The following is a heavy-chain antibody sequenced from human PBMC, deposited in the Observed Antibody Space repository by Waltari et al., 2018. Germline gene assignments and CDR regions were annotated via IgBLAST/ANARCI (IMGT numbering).Heavy chain of an antibody. D-gene: IGHD7-27*01. V-gene: IGHV4-38-2*01. J-gene: IGHJ3*02. CDR1: GYSLNSGYF. Sequence: QELLQESGPRLVKPSETLSLNCAVSGYSLNSGYFWGWVRQSPGEGLEWIGTISLGGNAYYNPSAGSRVTIPLAPSEHQLSPKLTAGTAADAAVYYCARLWVLGPDILNDAFDIWGQGTMVTVSS. CDR3: ARLWVLGPDILNDAFDI. CDR2: ISLGGNA.